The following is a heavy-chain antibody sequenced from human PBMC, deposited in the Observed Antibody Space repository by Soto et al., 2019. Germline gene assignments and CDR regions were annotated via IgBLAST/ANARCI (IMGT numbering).Heavy chain of an antibody. V-gene: IGHV1-8*01. CDR3: ARGVTAGVDY. J-gene: IGHJ4*02. Sequence: ASVKVSCKASGYSFTGLDINWVRQTTGQGLEWMGWMQPSSGRTGYAQKFQGRVTMTRDTSINTAYMELSSLTSDDTAFYYCARGVTAGVDYWGKGPLVTVSS. CDR1: GYSFTGLD. D-gene: IGHD1-26*01. CDR2: MQPSSGRT.